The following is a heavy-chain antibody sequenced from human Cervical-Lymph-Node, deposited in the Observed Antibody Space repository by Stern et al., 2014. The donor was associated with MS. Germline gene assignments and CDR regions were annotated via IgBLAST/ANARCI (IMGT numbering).Heavy chain of an antibody. CDR3: ARDDALGPTRYHYGMDV. CDR1: GGPISSGTYY. J-gene: IGHJ6*02. Sequence: VQLVESGPGLVKPSQTLSLTCTVSGGPISSGTYYWSWIRQPAGKGLEWIGRIYNSGSTNYNPSLKSRVTMSLDTSKNQDSLKLSSVTAADTAVYFCARDDALGPTRYHYGMDVWGQGTTVTVSS. CDR2: IYNSGST. D-gene: IGHD1-26*01. V-gene: IGHV4-61*02.